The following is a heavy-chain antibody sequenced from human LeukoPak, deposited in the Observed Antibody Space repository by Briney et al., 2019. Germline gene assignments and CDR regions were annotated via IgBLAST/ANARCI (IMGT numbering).Heavy chain of an antibody. CDR3: TTEGIAVAGTVDY. D-gene: IGHD6-19*01. CDR2: IKSKTDGGTT. Sequence: GGSLRLSCAASGFTFSSYAMSWVRQAPGKGLEWVGRIKSKTDGGTTDYAAPVKGRFTISRDDSKNTLYLQMNSLKTEDTAVYYCTTEGIAVAGTVDYWGQGTLVTVSS. CDR1: GFTFSSYA. J-gene: IGHJ4*02. V-gene: IGHV3-15*01.